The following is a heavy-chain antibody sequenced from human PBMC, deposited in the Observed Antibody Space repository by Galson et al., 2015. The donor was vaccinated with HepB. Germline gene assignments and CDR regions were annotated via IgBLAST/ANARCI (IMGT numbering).Heavy chain of an antibody. CDR1: GYTFTSYY. V-gene: IGHV1-46*01. Sequence: SVKVSCKASGYTFTSYYMFWVRQAPGQGLEWMGLINPSGDSATYSQKFQGTVTMTRDTSTSTVYMELSSLRSEDTAVYYCARYSSTIAFDYWGQGTLVTVSS. J-gene: IGHJ4*02. CDR2: INPSGDSA. CDR3: ARYSSTIAFDY. D-gene: IGHD2-2*01.